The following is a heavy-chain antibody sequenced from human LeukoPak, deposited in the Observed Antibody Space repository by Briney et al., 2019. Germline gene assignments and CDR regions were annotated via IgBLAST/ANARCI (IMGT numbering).Heavy chain of an antibody. CDR1: GYTFTGYY. D-gene: IGHD3-10*01. CDR3: ARETLTYYYGSGSSPFDY. CDR2: INPNSGGT. J-gene: IGHJ4*02. V-gene: IGHV1-2*04. Sequence: ASVKVSCKASGYTFTGYYMHWVRQAPGQGLEWMGWINPNSGGTNYAQKFQGWVTMTRDTSISTAYMELSRLRSDDTAVYYCARETLTYYYGSGSSPFDYWGQGTLVTVSS.